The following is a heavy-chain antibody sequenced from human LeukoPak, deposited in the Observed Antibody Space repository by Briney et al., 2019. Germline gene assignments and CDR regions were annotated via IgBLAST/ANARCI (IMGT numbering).Heavy chain of an antibody. CDR3: ARDGSGSNWFDP. D-gene: IGHD3-10*01. CDR2: ISAYNGNT. Sequence: RASVKVSCKASGYTFTTYGINWVRQAPGQGLEWMRWISAYNGNTNYAQMLQGRVTMTTDTSTSTAYMELRSLRSDDTAVYYCARDGSGSNWFDPWGQGTLVTVSS. CDR1: GYTFTTYG. J-gene: IGHJ5*02. V-gene: IGHV1-18*01.